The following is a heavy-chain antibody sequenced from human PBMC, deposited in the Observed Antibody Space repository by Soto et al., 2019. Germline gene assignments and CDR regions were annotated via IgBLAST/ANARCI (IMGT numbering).Heavy chain of an antibody. J-gene: IGHJ5*02. CDR3: AKLERRFDGPVP. CDR2: IIPILGIA. CDR1: GGTFSSYT. D-gene: IGHD1-1*01. V-gene: IGHV1-69*02. Sequence: SVKVSCKASGGTFSSYTISWVRQAPGQGLEWMGRIIPILGIANYAQKFQGRVTITADKSTSTAYMELSSLRSEDTAVYYCAKLERRFDGPVPWGQGTLVTVSS.